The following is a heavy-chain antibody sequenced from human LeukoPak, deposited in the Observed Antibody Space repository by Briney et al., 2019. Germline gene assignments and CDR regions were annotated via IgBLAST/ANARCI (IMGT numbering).Heavy chain of an antibody. V-gene: IGHV3-48*02. CDR3: VRDQFYAFDI. J-gene: IGHJ3*02. CDR2: IRTSGGVV. CDR1: GFTFTTYT. Sequence: PGGSLRLSCAASGFTFTTYTMNWVRQPPGKGLEWISYIRTSGGVVSYTDSVKGRFTISTDSAKNPLYLQMNSLRDDDTAVYYCVRDQFYAFDIWGQGTMVTVSS.